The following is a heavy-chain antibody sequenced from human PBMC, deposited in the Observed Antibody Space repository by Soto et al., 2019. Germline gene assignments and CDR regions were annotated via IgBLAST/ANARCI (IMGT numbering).Heavy chain of an antibody. CDR3: ARDYDGFDY. CDR2: ISHSGTV. D-gene: IGHD3-16*01. V-gene: IGHV4-4*02. Sequence: QVRLQESGPGLVKPSETVSLTCDVSSVSITSSNCWTWVRQPPGKGLEWIGKISHSGTVNYNATLRSRVTISVDKPKNQLSLKLMSVTAADTAVYYCARDYDGFDYWGQGILVTVSS. CDR1: SVSITSSNC. J-gene: IGHJ4*02.